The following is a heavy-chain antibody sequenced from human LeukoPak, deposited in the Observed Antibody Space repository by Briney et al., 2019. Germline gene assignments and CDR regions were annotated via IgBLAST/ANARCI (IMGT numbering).Heavy chain of an antibody. Sequence: SETLSLTCTVSGGSISSYYWSWIRQPAGKGLEWIGRIYASGSTNYNPSLKSRVTMSVDTSKNQFSLKLSSVTAADTAVYYCARDMAVAGTYWFDPWGQGTLVTVSS. J-gene: IGHJ5*02. D-gene: IGHD6-19*01. CDR2: IYASGST. CDR3: ARDMAVAGTYWFDP. V-gene: IGHV4-4*07. CDR1: GGSISSYY.